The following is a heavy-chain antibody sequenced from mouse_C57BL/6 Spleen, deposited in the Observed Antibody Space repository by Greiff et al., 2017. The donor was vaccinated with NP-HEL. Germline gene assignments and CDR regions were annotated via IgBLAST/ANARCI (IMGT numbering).Heavy chain of an antibody. J-gene: IGHJ2*01. CDR2: ISSGSSTI. CDR3: ARRNGSRGVDY. D-gene: IGHD1-1*01. Sequence: EVKLQESGGGLVKPGGSLKLSCAASGFTFSDYGMHWVRQAPEKGLEWVAYISSGSSTIYYADTVKGRFTISRDNAKNTLFLQMTSLRSEDTAMYYCARRNGSRGVDYWGQGTTLTVSS. V-gene: IGHV5-17*01. CDR1: GFTFSDYG.